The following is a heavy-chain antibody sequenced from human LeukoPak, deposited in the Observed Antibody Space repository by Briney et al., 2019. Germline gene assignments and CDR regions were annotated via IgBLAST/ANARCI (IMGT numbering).Heavy chain of an antibody. J-gene: IGHJ6*03. Sequence: GGSLRPSCAASGFTFSTYSMNWVRQAPGKGLEWVSYISSSSSTIYYADSVKGRFTISRDNAKNSLYLQMNSLRAEDTAVYYCARGKGDRDYYYYYMDVWGKGTTVTVSS. CDR3: ARGKGDRDYYYYYMDV. D-gene: IGHD2-21*01. V-gene: IGHV3-48*04. CDR1: GFTFSTYS. CDR2: ISSSSSTI.